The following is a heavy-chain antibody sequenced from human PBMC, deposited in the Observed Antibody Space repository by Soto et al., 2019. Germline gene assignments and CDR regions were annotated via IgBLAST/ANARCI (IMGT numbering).Heavy chain of an antibody. V-gene: IGHV1-69*01. Sequence: QVQLVQSGAEVKKPGSSVKVSCKASGGTFSSYAISWVRQAPGQGLEWMGGIIPIFGTANYAQKFQGRVTITADESTSTAYMELSSLRSEDTAVYYCARDGRRHSSSSDYYCYYGMDVWGQGTTVTVSS. CDR3: ARDGRRHSSSSDYYCYYGMDV. CDR1: GGTFSSYA. D-gene: IGHD6-6*01. CDR2: IIPIFGTA. J-gene: IGHJ6*02.